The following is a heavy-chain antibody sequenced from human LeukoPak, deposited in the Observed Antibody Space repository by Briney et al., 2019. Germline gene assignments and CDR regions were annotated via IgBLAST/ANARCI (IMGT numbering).Heavy chain of an antibody. D-gene: IGHD4-23*01. Sequence: SETLSLTCTVSGGSSNSGGYCWSCLRHHPGEGLGWVGIIYYSGTTYFNPSLKSRVTISVDTSKNQFSLKLSSVAAADTDVYYCARIAYGGNLFFDYWGQGTLVTVSS. CDR3: ARIAYGGNLFFDY. V-gene: IGHV4-31*03. J-gene: IGHJ4*02. CDR1: GGSSNSGGYC. CDR2: IYYSGTT.